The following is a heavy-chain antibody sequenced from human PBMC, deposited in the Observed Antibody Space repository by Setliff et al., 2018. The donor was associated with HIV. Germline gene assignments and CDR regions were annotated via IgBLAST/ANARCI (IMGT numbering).Heavy chain of an antibody. Sequence: ASVKVSCKASKYTFTDYYMHWVQQAPGKGLEWMGRVDPEDDKTIYAEKFQGRVTITTDESTSTAYMELTSLRSEDTAVFYCARGGLAYYDSSGDDAFDIWGQGTMVTVSS. J-gene: IGHJ3*02. CDR1: KYTFTDYY. CDR2: VDPEDDKT. CDR3: ARGGLAYYDSSGDDAFDI. V-gene: IGHV1-69-2*01. D-gene: IGHD3-22*01.